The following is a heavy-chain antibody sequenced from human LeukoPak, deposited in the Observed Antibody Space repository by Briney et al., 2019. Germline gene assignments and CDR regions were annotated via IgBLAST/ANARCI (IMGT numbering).Heavy chain of an antibody. J-gene: IGHJ4*02. V-gene: IGHV4-4*02. CDR2: VHLSGRT. CDR1: GGSISSTNW. Sequence: PSETLSLTCAVSGGSISSTNWWTWVRQPPGEGLEWIGEVHLSGRTNYNPSLESRVTMSVDMSENHISLKLTSVTAADTAVYYCAREGGPYRPLDYSGQGTLVTVSS. CDR3: AREGGPYRPLDY.